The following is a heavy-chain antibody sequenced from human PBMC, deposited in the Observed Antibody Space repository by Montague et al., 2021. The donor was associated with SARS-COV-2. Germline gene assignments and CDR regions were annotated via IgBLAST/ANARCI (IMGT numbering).Heavy chain of an antibody. CDR1: GDSITPYGDSIGGYF. J-gene: IGHJ5*02. V-gene: IGHV4-4*07. CDR3: AKGSHIYETRGVRTGWFDP. D-gene: IGHD7-27*01. CDR2: IYANGNF. Sequence: SETLSLTCSVSGDSITPYGDSIGGYFWSWIRQPAGKGLEWIGRIYANGNFDYDPTLNSRVSMSMDTSKQEFSLRLISVTAADTAVYFCAKGSHIYETRGVRTGWFDPWGQGTLVTVSS.